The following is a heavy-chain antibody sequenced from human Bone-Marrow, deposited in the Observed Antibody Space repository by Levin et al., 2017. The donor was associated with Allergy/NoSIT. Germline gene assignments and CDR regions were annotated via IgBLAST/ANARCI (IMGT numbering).Heavy chain of an antibody. CDR2: IKSKTDGGTT. Sequence: PGGSLRLSCAASGFTFSNAWMNWVRQAPGKGLEWVGRIKSKTDGGTTDYAAPVKGRFTISRDDSKNTLYLQMNSLKTEDTAVYYCTTKKSSGGSCYCFDYWGQGTLVTVSS. CDR1: GFTFSNAW. D-gene: IGHD2-15*01. J-gene: IGHJ4*02. V-gene: IGHV3-15*07. CDR3: TTKKSSGGSCYCFDY.